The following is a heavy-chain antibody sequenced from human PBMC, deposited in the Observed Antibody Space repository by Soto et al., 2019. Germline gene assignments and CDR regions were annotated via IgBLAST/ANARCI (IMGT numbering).Heavy chain of an antibody. V-gene: IGHV4-59*08. CDR3: ARRDSVYSVFDY. Sequence: ETLSLTCSVSGGSISSYYWNWIRQPPGKGLEWIGYIYYGGSTNYNPSLKSRVTISVDTSENQFSLKLSSVTAADTAVYYCARRDSVYSVFDYWGQGILVTVSS. CDR1: GGSISSYY. CDR2: IYYGGST. D-gene: IGHD5-12*01. J-gene: IGHJ4*02.